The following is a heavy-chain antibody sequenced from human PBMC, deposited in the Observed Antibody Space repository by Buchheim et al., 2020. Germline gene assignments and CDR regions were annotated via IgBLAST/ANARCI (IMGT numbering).Heavy chain of an antibody. D-gene: IGHD3-10*01. Sequence: QVQLQESGPGLVKPSQTLSLTCTVPGGSISSGSYYWSWIRQPAGKGLEWIGRIYTSGSTNYNPSLKSRVTISVDTSKNQFSLKLSSVTAADTAVYYCARMYYYGSGSYSVWGQGTL. J-gene: IGHJ4*02. V-gene: IGHV4-61*02. CDR3: ARMYYYGSGSYSV. CDR1: GGSISSGSYY. CDR2: IYTSGST.